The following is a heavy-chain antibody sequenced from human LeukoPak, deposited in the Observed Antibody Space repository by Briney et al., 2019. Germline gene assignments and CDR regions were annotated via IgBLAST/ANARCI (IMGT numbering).Heavy chain of an antibody. D-gene: IGHD1-7*01. Sequence: PGRSLRLSCAASGFTFSSYAMHRVRQAPGKGLEWVAVISYDGSNKYYADSVKGRFTISRDNSKNTLYLQMNSLRAEDTAVYYCARDKLELRWEHYYYMDVWGKGTTVTVSS. V-gene: IGHV3-30*01. J-gene: IGHJ6*03. CDR1: GFTFSSYA. CDR2: ISYDGSNK. CDR3: ARDKLELRWEHYYYMDV.